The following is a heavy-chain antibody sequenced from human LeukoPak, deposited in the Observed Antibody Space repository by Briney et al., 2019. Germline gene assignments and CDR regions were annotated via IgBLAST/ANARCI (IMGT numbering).Heavy chain of an antibody. J-gene: IGHJ4*02. CDR3: AKKVRGPSRPLDF. CDR1: GYTFTGYA. CDR2: INPEKRDT. Sequence: ASVKVSCKASGYTFTGYAIHWVRQAPGQGLEWMGWINPEKRDTGYAHKFQGRVTTTSDTSISTAYMELSSLRSDDTAVYYCAKKVRGPSRPLDFWGQGTLVTVSS. V-gene: IGHV1-2*02. D-gene: IGHD5-12*01.